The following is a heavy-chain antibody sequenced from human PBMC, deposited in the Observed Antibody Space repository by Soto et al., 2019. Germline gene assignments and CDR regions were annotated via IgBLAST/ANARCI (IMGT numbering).Heavy chain of an antibody. Sequence: GSLSPSCAISGVNFRTHAMNPVRQAPGQGLEWASGISGTGSRTSYADSVKGRFTISRDNSKNSLYLQMNSMRAEDTAVYYCAKAAIHCNGPNCYFDFWGQGTLVTVSS. J-gene: IGHJ4*02. CDR2: ISGTGSRT. D-gene: IGHD2-15*01. CDR1: GVNFRTHA. V-gene: IGHV3-23*01. CDR3: AKAAIHCNGPNCYFDF.